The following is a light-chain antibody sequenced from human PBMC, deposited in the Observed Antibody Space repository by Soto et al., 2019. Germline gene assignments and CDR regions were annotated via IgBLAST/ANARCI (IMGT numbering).Light chain of an antibody. CDR3: SSYTTTNTYV. Sequence: ALTQPASVSGPPGQSITISCTGTSSDVGGYNYVSWYQHHPGKAPKLMIYEVTNRPSGVSNRFSGSKSGNTASLTISGLQAEDEADYYCSSYTTTNTYVFGTGTKLTVL. V-gene: IGLV2-14*01. CDR1: SSDVGGYNY. J-gene: IGLJ1*01. CDR2: EVT.